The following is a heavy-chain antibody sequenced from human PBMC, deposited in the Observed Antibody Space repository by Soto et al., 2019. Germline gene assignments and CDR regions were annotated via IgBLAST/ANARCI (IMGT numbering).Heavy chain of an antibody. CDR3: ARGYIVVVPAAIDYYYGIDV. CDR1: GYTFTSYY. Sequence: QVQLVQSGAEVKKPGASVKVSCKASGYTFTSYYMHWVRQAPGQGLEWMGIINPSGGSTSYAQKFQGRVTMTRDTSTSTVYMELSSLRSEDTAVYYCARGYIVVVPAAIDYYYGIDVWGQGTTVTVSS. CDR2: INPSGGST. V-gene: IGHV1-46*01. J-gene: IGHJ6*02. D-gene: IGHD2-2*01.